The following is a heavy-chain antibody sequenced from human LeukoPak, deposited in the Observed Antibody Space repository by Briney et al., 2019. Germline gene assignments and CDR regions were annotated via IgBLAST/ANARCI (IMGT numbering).Heavy chain of an antibody. D-gene: IGHD3-10*01. CDR3: AKDSPVHYGSGSYPDAFDI. V-gene: IGHV3-64*04. J-gene: IGHJ4*02. Sequence: GGSLRLSCSASGFTFSGYAMYWVRQAPGKGLEYVSAISSNGSSTYYADSVKGRFTISRDNSKSTLCLQMNSLRAEDTAVYYCAKDSPVHYGSGSYPDAFDIWGQGALVTVSS. CDR2: ISSNGSST. CDR1: GFTFSGYA.